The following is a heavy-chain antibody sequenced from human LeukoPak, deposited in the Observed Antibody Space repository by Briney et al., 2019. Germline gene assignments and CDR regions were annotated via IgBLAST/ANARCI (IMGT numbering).Heavy chain of an antibody. CDR1: GFTFSSYE. J-gene: IGHJ4*02. V-gene: IGHV3-48*03. CDR2: ISSSGSTI. CDR3: ASATYYYDSSGYY. D-gene: IGHD3-22*01. Sequence: GGSLRLSCAASGFTFSSYEMNWVRQAPGKGLEWVSYISSSGSTIYYADAVKGRFTISRDNAKNSLYLQMNSLRAEDTAVYYCASATYYYDSSGYYWGQGTLVTVSS.